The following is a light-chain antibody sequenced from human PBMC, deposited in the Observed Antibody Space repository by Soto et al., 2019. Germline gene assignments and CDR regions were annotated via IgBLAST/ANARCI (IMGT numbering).Light chain of an antibody. J-gene: IGKJ1*01. CDR3: QQYGSSPTWT. Sequence: ENVLSQSPGTLSLSKEERATLSCRAIQSVSSSYLAWYQQKPGQAPRLLIYGASSRATGIPDRFSGSGSGTDFTLTISRLEPEDFAVYYCQQYGSSPTWTFGQGTMVDI. CDR1: QSVSSSY. CDR2: GAS. V-gene: IGKV3-20*01.